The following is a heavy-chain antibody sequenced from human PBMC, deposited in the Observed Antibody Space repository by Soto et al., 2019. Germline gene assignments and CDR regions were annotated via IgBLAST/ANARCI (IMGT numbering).Heavy chain of an antibody. CDR3: ARVRGLEPT. J-gene: IGHJ3*01. CDR1: GFTFSTYA. V-gene: IGHV3-30-3*01. D-gene: IGHD1-1*01. Sequence: QVQLVESGGGVVQPGRSPRLSCAASGFTFSTYAMHWVRQAPGKGLEWVAVISYDGGNQYYADSVRGRFTISRDNAKNSLYLQMNSLRAEDTAVYYCARVRGLEPTWGQGTMVTVSS. CDR2: ISYDGGNQ.